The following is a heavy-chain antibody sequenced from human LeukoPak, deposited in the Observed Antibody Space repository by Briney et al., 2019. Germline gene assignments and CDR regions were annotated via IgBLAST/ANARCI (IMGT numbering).Heavy chain of an antibody. CDR2: INPNSGGT. CDR1: GYTFTGYY. V-gene: IGHV1-2*02. Sequence: PGASVKVSCKASGYTFTGYYMHWVRQAPGQGLEWMGWINPNSGGTNYAQKSQGRVTMTRDTSISTAYMELSRLRSDDTAVYYCAREVGSSSSVDYYYMDVWGKGTTVTVSS. J-gene: IGHJ6*03. CDR3: AREVGSSSSVDYYYMDV. D-gene: IGHD6-6*01.